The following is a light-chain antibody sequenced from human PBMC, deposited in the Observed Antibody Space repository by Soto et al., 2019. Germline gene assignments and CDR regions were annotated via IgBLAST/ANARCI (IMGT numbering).Light chain of an antibody. CDR2: EVS. J-gene: IGLJ1*01. CDR1: SSDVGGYNY. Sequence: QSVLTQPPSASGPPGQSVTISCTGTSSDVGGYNYVSWYQQHPGKAPKVIIYEVSKRPSGVPDRFSGSKSGSTASLTVSGLQAEDEADYYCSSYAVTNIFGFGTGTKGTVL. CDR3: SSYAVTNIFG. V-gene: IGLV2-8*01.